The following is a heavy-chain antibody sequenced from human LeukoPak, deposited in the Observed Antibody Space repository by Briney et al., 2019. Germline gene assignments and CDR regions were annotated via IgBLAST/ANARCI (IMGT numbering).Heavy chain of an antibody. V-gene: IGHV3-30*18. D-gene: IGHD6-13*01. CDR1: GFTFSSYG. Sequence: PGGSLRLSCAASGFTFSSYGMHWVRQAPGKGLEWVAVTSYDGSNKYYADSVKGRFTISRDNSKNTLYLQMNSLRAEDTAVYYCAKDPGIAAAGTWGGDYWGQGTLVTVSS. CDR2: TSYDGSNK. CDR3: AKDPGIAAAGTWGGDY. J-gene: IGHJ4*02.